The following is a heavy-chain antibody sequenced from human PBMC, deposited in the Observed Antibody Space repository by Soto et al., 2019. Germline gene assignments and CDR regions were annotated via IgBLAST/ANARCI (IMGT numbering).Heavy chain of an antibody. Sequence: SVKVSCKASGGTFSSYAISWVRQAPGQGLEWMGGIIPIFGTANYAQKFQGRVTITADESTSTAYMELSSLRSGDTAVYYCASHRIAVAGYFDYWGRGTLVTVSS. CDR3: ASHRIAVAGYFDY. CDR1: GGTFSSYA. V-gene: IGHV1-69*13. J-gene: IGHJ4*02. D-gene: IGHD6-19*01. CDR2: IIPIFGTA.